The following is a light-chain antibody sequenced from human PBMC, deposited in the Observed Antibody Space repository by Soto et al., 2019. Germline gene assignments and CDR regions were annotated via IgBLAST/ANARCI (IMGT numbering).Light chain of an antibody. CDR1: SSDVGGYKY. CDR2: EVS. CDR3: SSYTSSTTQV. J-gene: IGLJ1*01. Sequence: QSPLTQPASVSLSPGQSITISCTGTSSDVGGYKYVSWYQQHPGKAPKLMIFEVSDRPSGVSNRFSGSKSGNTASLTISGLQAEDEADYYCSSYTSSTTQVFGTGTKVTVL. V-gene: IGLV2-14*01.